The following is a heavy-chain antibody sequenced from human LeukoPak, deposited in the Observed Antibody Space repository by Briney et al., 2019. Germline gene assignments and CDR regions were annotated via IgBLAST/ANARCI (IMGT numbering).Heavy chain of an antibody. CDR3: ATDVDHAFDI. J-gene: IGHJ3*02. CDR2: ISSSGSTI. Sequence: GGSLRLSCAVSGITLGNYGMSWVRQPPGKGLEWVSYISSSGSTIYYADSVKGRFTISRDNAKNSLYLQMNSLRAEDTVVYYCATDVDHAFDIWAQGQWSPSLQ. CDR1: GITLGNYG. D-gene: IGHD3/OR15-3a*01. V-gene: IGHV3-11*01.